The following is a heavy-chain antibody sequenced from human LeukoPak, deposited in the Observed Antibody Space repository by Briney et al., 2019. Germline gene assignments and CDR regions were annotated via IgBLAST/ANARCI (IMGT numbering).Heavy chain of an antibody. Sequence: SETLSLTCTVSGGSISSSSYYWGWIRQPPGKGLEWIGSIYYRGSTYYNPSLKSRVTISVDTSKNQFSLKLSSVTAADTAEYYCARLIWFGELSGYGMDVWGQGTTVTVSS. CDR3: ARLIWFGELSGYGMDV. D-gene: IGHD3-10*01. CDR2: IYYRGST. CDR1: GGSISSSSYY. J-gene: IGHJ6*02. V-gene: IGHV4-39*01.